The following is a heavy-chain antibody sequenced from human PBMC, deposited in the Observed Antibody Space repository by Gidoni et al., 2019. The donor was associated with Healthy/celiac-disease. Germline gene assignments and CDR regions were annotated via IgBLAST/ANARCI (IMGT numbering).Heavy chain of an antibody. D-gene: IGHD4-17*01. CDR1: GGSFSGYY. CDR2: INHSGNT. J-gene: IGHJ4*02. V-gene: IGHV4-34*01. CDR3: ARHDYGDSTLDY. Sequence: QVQLQQWGAGRLKPSETLSLTCAVDGGSFSGYYWSWIRQPPGKELEWMGEINHSGNTNYIPSLKSRVTMSVDTSKNQCSLKLSSVTAADTAVYYCARHDYGDSTLDYWGQGTLVTVSS.